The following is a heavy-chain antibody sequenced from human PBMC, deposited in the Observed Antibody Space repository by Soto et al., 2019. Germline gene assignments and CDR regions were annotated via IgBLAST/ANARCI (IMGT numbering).Heavy chain of an antibody. Sequence: SETLSLTCTVSGGSISSSSYYWGWIRQPPGKGLEWIGNIYYSGSTYYNPSLKSRVTISVDTSKNQFSLKLSSVTAADTAVYYCASPNYYYYYMDVWGKGTTVTVSS. CDR2: IYYSGST. V-gene: IGHV4-39*01. CDR3: ASPNYYYYYMDV. J-gene: IGHJ6*03. CDR1: GGSISSSSYY.